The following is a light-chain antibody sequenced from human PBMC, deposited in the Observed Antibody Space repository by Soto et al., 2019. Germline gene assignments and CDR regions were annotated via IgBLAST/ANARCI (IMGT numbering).Light chain of an antibody. J-gene: IGKJ2*01. V-gene: IGKV3-20*01. CDR3: QQYGSSPYT. Sequence: EVVLTQSPGTVSLSPGERATLSCWASQSVSRSYLAWYQQKPGQAPRLLIYIASSRATGIPDRFSGSGSGTDFTLTISRLEPEDFSMYYCQQYGSSPYTFGQGTKLEIK. CDR2: IAS. CDR1: QSVSRSY.